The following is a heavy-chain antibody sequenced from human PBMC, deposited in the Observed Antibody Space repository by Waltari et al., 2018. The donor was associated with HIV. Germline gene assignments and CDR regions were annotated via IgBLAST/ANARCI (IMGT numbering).Heavy chain of an antibody. Sequence: QLHLQESGPGLVKPSETLSLTCTVSGGSISSSSYYWGWIRQPPEKGLEWIGSIYYSGSTYYSPSLKSRVTISRDTSKNQFALKLTSVTAADTAVYYCAREAGYNSGWYGGYYFDFWGQGALVTVSS. CDR1: GGSISSSSYY. V-gene: IGHV4-39*02. D-gene: IGHD6-19*01. CDR2: IYYSGST. J-gene: IGHJ4*02. CDR3: AREAGYNSGWYGGYYFDF.